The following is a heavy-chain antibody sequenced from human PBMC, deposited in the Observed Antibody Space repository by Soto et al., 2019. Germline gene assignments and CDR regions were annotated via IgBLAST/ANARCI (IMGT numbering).Heavy chain of an antibody. D-gene: IGHD3-22*01. CDR1: GGSISSGDYY. J-gene: IGHJ5*02. CDR2: IYYRGST. Sequence: PSETLSLTCTVSGGSISSGDYYWSWIRQPPGKGLEWIGYIYYRGSTYYNPSLKSRVTISVDTSKNQFSLKLSSVTAADTAVYYCARFYDSSGYYSDWFDPWGQGTLVTVSS. V-gene: IGHV4-30-4*01. CDR3: ARFYDSSGYYSDWFDP.